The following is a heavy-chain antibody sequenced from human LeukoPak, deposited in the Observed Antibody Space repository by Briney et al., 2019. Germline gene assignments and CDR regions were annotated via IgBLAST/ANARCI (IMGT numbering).Heavy chain of an antibody. CDR1: GVSISSSSYF. D-gene: IGHD1-1*01. CDR3: ARQTNRGAGNFDS. J-gene: IGHJ4*02. Sequence: SETLSLTCTVSGVSISSSSYFWGWIRQPPGKGLEWMATIYYSGSTYYNPSLKGRVTISANMSKNQFSLKLNSVTAADTAVYYCARQTNRGAGNFDSWGQGTLVTVSS. CDR2: IYYSGST. V-gene: IGHV4-39*01.